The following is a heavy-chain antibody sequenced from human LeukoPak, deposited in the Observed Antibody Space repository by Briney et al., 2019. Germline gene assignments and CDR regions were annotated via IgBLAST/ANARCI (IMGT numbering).Heavy chain of an antibody. D-gene: IGHD3-22*01. CDR2: ISGSGGST. J-gene: IGHJ4*02. Sequence: PGGSLRLSCAASRFTFSSYGMSWVRQAPGKGLEWVSAISGSGGSTYYADSVKGRFTISRDNSKNTLYLQMNSLRAEDTALYYCARGTYDSSGYFCADWGQGTLVTVSS. V-gene: IGHV3-23*01. CDR3: ARGTYDSSGYFCAD. CDR1: RFTFSSYG.